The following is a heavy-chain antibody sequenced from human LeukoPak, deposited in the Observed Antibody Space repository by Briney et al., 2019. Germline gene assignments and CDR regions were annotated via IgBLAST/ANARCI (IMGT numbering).Heavy chain of an antibody. CDR2: IKADGSGT. CDR1: GFTIGPYA. V-gene: IGHV3-43*02. J-gene: IGHJ6*02. Sequence: GGALRPSCAASGFTIGPYAMYWVRQGPGRGLEWVSVIKADGSGTFYADSVRGRFTTSRDNSKNSLCLQMNSLTSEDTALYYCATWAFYHNLDVWGQGTTVIVSS. D-gene: IGHD2/OR15-2a*01. CDR3: ATWAFYHNLDV.